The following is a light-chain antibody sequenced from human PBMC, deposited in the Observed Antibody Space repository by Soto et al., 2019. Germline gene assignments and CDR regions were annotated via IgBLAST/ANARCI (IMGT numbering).Light chain of an antibody. J-gene: IGLJ1*01. Sequence: QAVVTQPPSTSGTPGQRVSISCSGSSSNVGDNFVNWYQQLPGTAPKLLLYKNNQRPSGVPDRFSGSKSGASASLAISGLRSEDEADYYCVAWDDSLSGYVFGTGTKVTVL. CDR3: VAWDDSLSGYV. CDR2: KNN. CDR1: SSNVGDNF. V-gene: IGLV1-47*01.